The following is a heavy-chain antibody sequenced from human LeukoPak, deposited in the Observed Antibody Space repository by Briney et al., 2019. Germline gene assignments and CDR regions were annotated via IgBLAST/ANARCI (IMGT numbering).Heavy chain of an antibody. J-gene: IGHJ4*02. CDR2: ISWNSGSI. CDR1: GFTFDDYA. CDR3: AKDIGGYIAAAGLPFDY. Sequence: SGGSLRLSCAASGFTFDDYAMHWVRQAPGKGLEWVSGISWNSGSIGYADSVKGRFTISRDNAKNSLYLQMNSLRAEDTALYYCAKDIGGYIAAAGLPFDYWGQGTLVTVPS. V-gene: IGHV3-9*01. D-gene: IGHD6-13*01.